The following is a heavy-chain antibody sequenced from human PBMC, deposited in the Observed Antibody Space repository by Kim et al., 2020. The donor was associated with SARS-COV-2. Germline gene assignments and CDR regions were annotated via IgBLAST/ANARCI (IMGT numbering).Heavy chain of an antibody. CDR3: ARHARPLGGAYAFDY. Sequence: SETLSLTCTVSGGSISSSSYYWGWIRQPPGKGLEWIGSIYYSGSTYYNPSLKSRVTISVDTSKNQFSLKLSSVTAADTAVYYCARHARPLGGAYAFDYWGQGTLVTVSS. CDR2: IYYSGST. D-gene: IGHD3-16*01. CDR1: GGSISSSSYY. J-gene: IGHJ4*02. V-gene: IGHV4-39*01.